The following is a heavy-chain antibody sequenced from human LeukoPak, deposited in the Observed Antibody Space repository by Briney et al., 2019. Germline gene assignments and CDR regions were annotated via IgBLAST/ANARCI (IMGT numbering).Heavy chain of an antibody. V-gene: IGHV4-34*01. J-gene: IGHJ6*03. CDR2: IHHSGTT. Sequence: SETLSLTCAVYGGSFSDSYWTWIRQRPGKGLEWIGEIHHSGTTNFNTSLQSRVSISVDTAKNQFFVRVASMTAADTALYYCARGRKVSGVRRINWARHENYFFYYIDVWGKGTTVSVSS. CDR3: ARGRKVSGVRRINWARHENYFFYYIDV. CDR1: GGSFSDSY. D-gene: IGHD1-14*01.